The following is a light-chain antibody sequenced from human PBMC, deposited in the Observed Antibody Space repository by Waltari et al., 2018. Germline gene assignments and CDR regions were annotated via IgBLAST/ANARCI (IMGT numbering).Light chain of an antibody. CDR1: SSDIGTYNY. V-gene: IGLV2-23*02. CDR3: SSHANTYNFAHVV. J-gene: IGLJ2*01. Sequence: QSALTQPASVSGSPGQSITISCTGTSSDIGTYNYVYWYQQLPGKAPKMMIYEVTKRPSGVSYRFSGSKSGNTPSLTSSGLRAEDEADYYCSSHANTYNFAHVVFGGGTKLTVL. CDR2: EVT.